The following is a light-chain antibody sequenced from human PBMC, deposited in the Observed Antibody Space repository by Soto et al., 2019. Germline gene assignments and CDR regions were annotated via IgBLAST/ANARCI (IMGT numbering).Light chain of an antibody. CDR3: QESYSALWS. CDR1: QSIAGF. CDR2: AAS. J-gene: IGKJ1*01. Sequence: DIQMTQSPSSLSASVGDRVTITCRASQSIAGFLNWYQQKPGKAPNLLIYAASNLQSGVPSRFRGRGSGTDFTLTISSLQREDSATYYCQESYSALWSFGQGTRVQI. V-gene: IGKV1-39*01.